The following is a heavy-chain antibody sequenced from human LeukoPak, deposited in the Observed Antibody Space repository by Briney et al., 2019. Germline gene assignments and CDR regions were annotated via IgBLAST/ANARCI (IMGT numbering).Heavy chain of an antibody. CDR2: INPKGGST. V-gene: IGHV1-46*01. J-gene: IGHJ5*02. CDR3: AREGDRGGDWFDP. CDR1: GYTFTSSY. D-gene: IGHD3-10*01. Sequence: ASVKVSCKAPGYTFTSSYMHWVRQAPGQGLEWMGRINPKGGSTSYAQKFQGRVTMTRDTSKSTVYMELSSLRSEDTAVYYCAREGDRGGDWFDPWGQGTLVTVSS.